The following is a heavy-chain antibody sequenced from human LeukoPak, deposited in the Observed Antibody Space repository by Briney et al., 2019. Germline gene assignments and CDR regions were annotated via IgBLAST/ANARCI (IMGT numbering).Heavy chain of an antibody. CDR3: ARYNYHGSSGHLY. V-gene: IGHV3-7*01. CDR1: GFTFSSYW. CDR2: INPDGSDK. Sequence: PGGSLRLSCAASGFTFSSYWMTWVRQAPGKGLEWVANINPDGSDKKYVDSVEGRFSISRDNAKNSLFLQMDSLRAEDTAVYYCARYNYHGSSGHLYWGQGTLVTVSS. J-gene: IGHJ4*02. D-gene: IGHD3-22*01.